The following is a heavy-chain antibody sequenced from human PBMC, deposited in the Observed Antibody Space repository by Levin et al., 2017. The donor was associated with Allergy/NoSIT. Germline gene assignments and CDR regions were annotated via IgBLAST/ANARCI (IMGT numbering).Heavy chain of an antibody. V-gene: IGHV4-39*01. Sequence: SQTLSLPCTVSGGSIRSSSYYWGWIRQPPGKGLEWIGSIYYSGSTYYNPSLKSRVTISVDTSKNQFSLKLSSVTAADTAVYYCARHGSGITGREIFDYWGQGTLVTVSS. CDR2: IYYSGST. D-gene: IGHD1-20*01. CDR3: ARHGSGITGREIFDY. CDR1: GGSIRSSSYY. J-gene: IGHJ4*02.